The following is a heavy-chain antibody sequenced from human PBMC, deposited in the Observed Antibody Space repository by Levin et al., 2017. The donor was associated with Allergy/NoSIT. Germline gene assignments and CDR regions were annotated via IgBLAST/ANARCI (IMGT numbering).Heavy chain of an antibody. J-gene: IGHJ4*02. Sequence: LSLTCAASGFTFSSYAMSWVRQAPGKGLEWVSAISGSGGSTYYADSVKGRFTISRDNSKNTLYLQMNSLRAEDTAVYYCATAGLTGSFYVDYWGQGTLVTVSS. V-gene: IGHV3-23*01. CDR3: ATAGLTGSFYVDY. CDR2: ISGSGGST. CDR1: GFTFSSYA. D-gene: IGHD3-9*01.